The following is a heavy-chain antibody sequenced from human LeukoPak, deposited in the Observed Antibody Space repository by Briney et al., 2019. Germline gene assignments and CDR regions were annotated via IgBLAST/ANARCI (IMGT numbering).Heavy chain of an antibody. CDR3: ARDPLDSSGYYYGGSFDY. J-gene: IGHJ4*02. CDR2: ISSDGRNK. V-gene: IGHV3-30*03. CDR1: GFTVSTNY. D-gene: IGHD3-22*01. Sequence: GGSLRLSCAASGFTVSTNYMTWVRQAPGKGLEWVAVISSDGRNKDYADSVKGRFTISRDNSKNTLYLQMNSLRDEDTAVYYCARDPLDSSGYYYGGSFDYWGQGTLVIVSS.